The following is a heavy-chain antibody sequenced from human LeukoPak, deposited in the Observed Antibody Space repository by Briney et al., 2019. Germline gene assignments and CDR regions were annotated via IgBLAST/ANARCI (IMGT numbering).Heavy chain of an antibody. CDR3: ARDNGGSYYEW. J-gene: IGHJ4*02. D-gene: IGHD1-26*01. Sequence: PGRSLRLSCAASGFTFSSYAMHWVRQAPGKGLEWVAVISYDGSNKYYADSVKGRFTISRDNSKNTLYLQMNSLRAEDTAVYYCARDNGGSYYEWWGQGTLVTVSS. CDR1: GFTFSSYA. CDR2: ISYDGSNK. V-gene: IGHV3-30-3*01.